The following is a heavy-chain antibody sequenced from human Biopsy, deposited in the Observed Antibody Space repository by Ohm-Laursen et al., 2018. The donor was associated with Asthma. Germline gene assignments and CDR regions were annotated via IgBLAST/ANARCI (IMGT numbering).Heavy chain of an antibody. D-gene: IGHD4-17*01. J-gene: IGHJ5*02. CDR2: IYYSGST. V-gene: IGHV4-31*02. CDR3: ARTTYGDDGFDP. CDR1: GGSINIGDYY. Sequence: SETLSLTCTVSGGSINIGDYYWSWIRKHPGKGLEWIGYIYYSGSTYYNPSLKSRVSILIDTSKNQFSLRLSSVTAADTAVYYCARTTYGDDGFDPWGQGTLVTVSS.